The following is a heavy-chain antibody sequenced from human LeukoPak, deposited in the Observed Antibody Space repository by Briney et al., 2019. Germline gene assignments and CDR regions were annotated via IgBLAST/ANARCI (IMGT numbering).Heavy chain of an antibody. CDR1: GGSFSGYY. D-gene: IGHD6-13*01. J-gene: IGHJ4*02. Sequence: SETLSLTCAVYGGSFSGYYWSWIRQPPGKGLEWIEEINHSGSTNYNPSLKSRVTKSVDTSKNQFSLKLSSVTAADTAVYYCARGYSPHDYWGQGTLVTVSS. CDR3: ARGYSPHDY. CDR2: INHSGST. V-gene: IGHV4-34*01.